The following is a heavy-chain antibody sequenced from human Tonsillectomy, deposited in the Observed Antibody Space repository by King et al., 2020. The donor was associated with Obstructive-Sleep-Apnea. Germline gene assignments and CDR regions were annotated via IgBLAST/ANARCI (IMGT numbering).Heavy chain of an antibody. Sequence: VQLVESGGGLVQPGRSLRLSCVASGFTFDYYAMHWVRQAPGKGLEWVSVISWNSGSIGYVDSVKGRFTISRDNVKKSLYLQMNSLRVEDTALYYCAKDKDSSGWYADYWGQGTLVTVSS. V-gene: IGHV3-9*01. J-gene: IGHJ4*02. CDR3: AKDKDSSGWYADY. CDR2: ISWNSGSI. D-gene: IGHD6-19*01. CDR1: GFTFDYYA.